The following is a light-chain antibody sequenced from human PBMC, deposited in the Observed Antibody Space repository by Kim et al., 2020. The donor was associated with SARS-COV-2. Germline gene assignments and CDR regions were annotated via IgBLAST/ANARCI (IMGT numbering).Light chain of an antibody. V-gene: IGLV3-1*01. CDR2: QDS. CDR1: KLGDKY. J-gene: IGLJ2*01. CDR3: QAWDSSTVV. Sequence: VSPGQTARIPCSGDKLGDKYACWYHQKPGQSPVLVIYQDSKRPSGIPERFSGSNSGNTATLTISGTQAMDEADYYCQAWDSSTVVFGGGTQLTVL.